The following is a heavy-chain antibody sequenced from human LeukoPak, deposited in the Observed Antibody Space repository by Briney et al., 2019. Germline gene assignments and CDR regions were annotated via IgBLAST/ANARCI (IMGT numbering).Heavy chain of an antibody. J-gene: IGHJ4*02. V-gene: IGHV3-21*01. CDR1: GFTLSSYS. CDR3: ARGLGGAVAYY. CDR2: ISSSSSYI. Sequence: GGSLRLSCAASGFTLSSYSMNWVRQAPGKGLEWVSSISSSSSYIYYADSVKGRFTISRDNAKNSLYLQMNSLRAEDTAVYYCARGLGGAVAYYWGQGTLVTVSS. D-gene: IGHD6-19*01.